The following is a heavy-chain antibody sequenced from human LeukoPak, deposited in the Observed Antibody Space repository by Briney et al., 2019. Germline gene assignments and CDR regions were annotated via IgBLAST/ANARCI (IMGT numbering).Heavy chain of an antibody. D-gene: IGHD3-22*01. CDR3: AKEGYYYDSSGYNYYYGMDV. CDR2: ISYDGSNK. V-gene: IGHV3-30*18. Sequence: GRSLRLSCAASGFTLSSYGMPWVRQAPGKGLEWVAVISYDGSNKYYADSVKGRFTISRDNSKNTLYLQMNSLRAEDTAVYYCAKEGYYYDSSGYNYYYGMDVWGQGTTVTVSS. CDR1: GFTLSSYG. J-gene: IGHJ6*02.